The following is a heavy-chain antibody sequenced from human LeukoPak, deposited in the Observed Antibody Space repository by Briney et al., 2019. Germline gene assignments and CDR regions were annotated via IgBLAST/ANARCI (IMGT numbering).Heavy chain of an antibody. V-gene: IGHV3-53*01. CDR2: IYSGGAT. CDR3: ARGRFSGPDDY. Sequence: GGSLRLSCAASEFSVSSNYMNWVRQAPGKGLEWVSVIYSGGATYYADSVRGRFTISRDNSKNMVSLQMTSLGAEDTAVYYCARGRFSGPDDYWGQGTLVTVSS. D-gene: IGHD6-19*01. J-gene: IGHJ4*02. CDR1: EFSVSSNY.